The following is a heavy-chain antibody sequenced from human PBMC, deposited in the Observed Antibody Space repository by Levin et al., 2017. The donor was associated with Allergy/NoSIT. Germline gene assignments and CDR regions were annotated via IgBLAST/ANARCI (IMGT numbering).Heavy chain of an antibody. CDR3: ARGGNSASDF. J-gene: IGHJ4*02. V-gene: IGHV3-7*04. D-gene: IGHD4-23*01. CDR2: IKQDGSDK. CDR1: GFTFSSYW. Sequence: GGSLRLSCAASGFTFSSYWMSWVRQAPGKGLEWVGIIKQDGSDKYYGDSVKGRFTISKDNAKNSLSLQMNSLRVEDTAVYYCARGGNSASDFWGQGTLVTVSS.